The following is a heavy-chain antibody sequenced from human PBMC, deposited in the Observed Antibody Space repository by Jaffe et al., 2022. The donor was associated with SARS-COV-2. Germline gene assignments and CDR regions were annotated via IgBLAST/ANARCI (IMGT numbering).Heavy chain of an antibody. CDR2: INHSGST. D-gene: IGHD3-3*01. Sequence: QVQLQQWGAGLLKPSETLSLTCAVYGGSFSGYYWSWIRQPPGKGLEWIGEINHSGSTNYNPSLKSRVTISVDTSKNQFSLKLSSVTAADTAVYYCARNEYYDFWRGKSKGWFDPWGQGTLVTVSS. J-gene: IGHJ5*02. CDR3: ARNEYYDFWRGKSKGWFDP. CDR1: GGSFSGYY. V-gene: IGHV4-34*01.